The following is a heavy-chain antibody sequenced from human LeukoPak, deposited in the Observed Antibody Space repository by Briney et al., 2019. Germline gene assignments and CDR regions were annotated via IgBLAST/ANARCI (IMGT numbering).Heavy chain of an antibody. J-gene: IGHJ4*02. V-gene: IGHV4-39*07. Sequence: PSETLSLTCSVSGDSITGYYWGWIRQPPGKGLEWIGNIYYTGNTYYNSSLKSRVTISLDTSKNQFSLKVISMTAADTAAYYCARVFPEWLKACFDYWGQGTLVTVSS. CDR3: ARVFPEWLKACFDY. CDR1: GDSITGYY. D-gene: IGHD3-3*01. CDR2: IYYTGNT.